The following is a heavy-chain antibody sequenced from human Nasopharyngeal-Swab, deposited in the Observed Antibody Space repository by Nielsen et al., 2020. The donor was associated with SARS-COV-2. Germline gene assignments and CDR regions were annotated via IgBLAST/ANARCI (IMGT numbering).Heavy chain of an antibody. D-gene: IGHD3-10*01. J-gene: IGHJ6*02. CDR2: ISYDGSNK. Sequence: GEFLKISCAASGFTFSSYAMHWVRQAPGKGLEWVAVISYDGSNKYYADSVKGRFTISRDNSKNTLYLQMNSLRAEDTAVYYCASSSGMVQPYGMDVWGQGTTVTVSS. V-gene: IGHV3-30-3*01. CDR1: GFTFSSYA. CDR3: ASSSGMVQPYGMDV.